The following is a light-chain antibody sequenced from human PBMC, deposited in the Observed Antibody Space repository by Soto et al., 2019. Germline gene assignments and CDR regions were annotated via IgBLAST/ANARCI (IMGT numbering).Light chain of an antibody. CDR1: QSVLYSSNNKNY. V-gene: IGKV4-1*01. Sequence: DIVMTQSPDSLAVSLGERATINCKSSQSVLYSSNNKNYLAWYQQKPGQPPKLLIYWASTRESGVPDRFSGSGSGTDFTLTISSPQAEDVAVYYCQQYYSTRTFGQGTRWKSN. CDR2: WAS. CDR3: QQYYSTRT. J-gene: IGKJ1*01.